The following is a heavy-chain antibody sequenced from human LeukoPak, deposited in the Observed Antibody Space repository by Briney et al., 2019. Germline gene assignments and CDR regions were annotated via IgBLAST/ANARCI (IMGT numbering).Heavy chain of an antibody. V-gene: IGHV3-64D*09. J-gene: IGHJ4*02. CDR2: ISSNGGST. Sequence: GGSLRLSCSASGFTFSIYTMHCVRQAPGKGLEYVSAISSNGGSTYYADSVKGRLTISKDNSKHTLYLQMSSLRAEDTALYYCVKDLGPYGGGSFPGFHWGQGTLVTVSS. CDR3: VKDLGPYGGGSFPGFH. CDR1: GFTFSIYT. D-gene: IGHD3-10*01.